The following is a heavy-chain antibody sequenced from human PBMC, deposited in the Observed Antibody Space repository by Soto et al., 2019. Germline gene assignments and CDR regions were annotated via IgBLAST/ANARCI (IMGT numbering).Heavy chain of an antibody. CDR1: GGYISSYY. Sequence: SETLSLTCTVSGGYISSYYWTWIRQPPGKGLEWIGYIYYSGSTNYNPSLKSRVTMSIDTSKNQFSLKLSSVTAADTAVYYCARAFGSTMPSLFWGQGTLVTVSS. V-gene: IGHV4-59*01. CDR3: ARAFGSTMPSLF. J-gene: IGHJ4*02. CDR2: IYYSGST. D-gene: IGHD2-2*01.